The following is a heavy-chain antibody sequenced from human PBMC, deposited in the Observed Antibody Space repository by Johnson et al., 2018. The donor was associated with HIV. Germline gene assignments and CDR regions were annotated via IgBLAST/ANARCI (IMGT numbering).Heavy chain of an antibody. CDR2: ISYDGSNR. Sequence: QVLLVESGGGVVQPGRSLRLSCAASGFTFSSYAMHWVRQAPGKGLEWVAVISYDGSNRYYADSVKGRFTISRDNAKNSLYLQMNRLRAEDAALYYCARGAPWSGSDAFDIWGQGTMVTVSS. CDR3: ARGAPWSGSDAFDI. CDR1: GFTFSSYA. V-gene: IGHV3-30*04. J-gene: IGHJ3*02. D-gene: IGHD3-3*01.